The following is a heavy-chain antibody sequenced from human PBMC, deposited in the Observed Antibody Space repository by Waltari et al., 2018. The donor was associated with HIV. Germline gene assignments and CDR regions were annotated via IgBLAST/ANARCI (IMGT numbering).Heavy chain of an antibody. CDR1: GGTFSRYT. D-gene: IGHD2-15*01. CDR3: ARGGCSGGTCYSKSFDL. CDR2: IIPKFGTV. V-gene: IGHV1-69*01. Sequence: QVQLVQSGAEMKMSGSSGKVSCKAAGGTFSRYTISWVRQATGQGLEWMGGIIPKFGTVKYAQKFQGRVTMTADESTSTVYLELTSLRSDDTAVYYCARGGCSGGTCYSKSFDLWGQGTLVTVSS. J-gene: IGHJ3*01.